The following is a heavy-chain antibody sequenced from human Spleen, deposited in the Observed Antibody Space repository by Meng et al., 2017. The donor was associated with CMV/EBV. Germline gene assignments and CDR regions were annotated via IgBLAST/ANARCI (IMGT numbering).Heavy chain of an antibody. D-gene: IGHD3-22*01. CDR2: ISGRRGDT. CDR3: ARALQYYFDSSGYHLAV. CDR1: GYTFTRYG. J-gene: IGHJ6*02. Sequence: ASVKVSCKASGYTFTRYGITWVRQAPGQGLEWMGWISGRRGDTNFAQKFQDRLTMTTDTSTSTAYMELRNLKSDDTAVYYCARALQYYFDSSGYHLAVWGQGTTVTVSS. V-gene: IGHV1-18*01.